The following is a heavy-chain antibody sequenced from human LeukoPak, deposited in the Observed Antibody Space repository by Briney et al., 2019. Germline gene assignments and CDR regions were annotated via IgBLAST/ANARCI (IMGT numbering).Heavy chain of an antibody. V-gene: IGHV4-59*08. CDR3: ARHLTYYRMDV. CDR1: DSSISSYY. J-gene: IGHJ6*02. CDR2: IYYSGTT. Sequence: SSPLSPTCTVADSSISSYYCSWSRQPPEKGLELIGSIYYSGTTAYNPSLKSRVAISVDTSKNQFSLKLSSVTAADTAVYYCARHLTYYRMDVWGQGATVTVSS.